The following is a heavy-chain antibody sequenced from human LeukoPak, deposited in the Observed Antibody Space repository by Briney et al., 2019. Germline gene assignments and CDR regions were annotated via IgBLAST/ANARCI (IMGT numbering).Heavy chain of an antibody. J-gene: IGHJ4*02. CDR1: GFTFSSYE. Sequence: GSLRLSCAASGFTFSSYEMNWVRQPPGKGLEWIGEFNHNWGAKYNPSLKSRVTISVDTSKNHLSLSLNSVTAADTAVYYCAASLWFGIYPDYWGQGSLVTVSS. V-gene: IGHV4-34*08. D-gene: IGHD3-10*01. CDR2: FNHNWGA. CDR3: AASLWFGIYPDY.